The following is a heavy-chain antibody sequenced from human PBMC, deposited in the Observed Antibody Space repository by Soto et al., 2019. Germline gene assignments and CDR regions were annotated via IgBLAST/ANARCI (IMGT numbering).Heavy chain of an antibody. CDR2: IWYDGSNK. Sequence: QVQLVESGGGVVQPGRSLRLSCAASGFTFSSYGMHWVRQAPGKGLEWVAVIWYDGSNKYYADSVKGRFTISRDNSKNTLYLQRNRLRAEDTAVYYCAREGGSGVIAEYFQHWGQGTLVTVSS. CDR1: GFTFSSYG. CDR3: AREGGSGVIAEYFQH. J-gene: IGHJ1*01. D-gene: IGHD7-27*01. V-gene: IGHV3-33*01.